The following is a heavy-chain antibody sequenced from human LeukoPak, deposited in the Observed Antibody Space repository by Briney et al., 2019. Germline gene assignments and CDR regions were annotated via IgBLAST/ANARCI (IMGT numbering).Heavy chain of an antibody. J-gene: IGHJ4*02. Sequence: PGGSLRLSCAASGFTFSSYAMSWVRQAPGKGLEWVSAISGSGGSTYYADSVKGRFTISRDNSKNTLYLQMNSLRAEDTGVYYCAKSPPGYSSGWPNDYWGQGTLVTVSS. CDR3: AKSPPGYSSGWPNDY. CDR2: ISGSGGST. V-gene: IGHV3-23*01. CDR1: GFTFSSYA. D-gene: IGHD6-19*01.